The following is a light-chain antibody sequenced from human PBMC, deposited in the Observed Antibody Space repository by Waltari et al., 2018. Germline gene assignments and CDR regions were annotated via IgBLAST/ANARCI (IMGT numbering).Light chain of an antibody. CDR2: YDS. CDR1: HIGSKT. J-gene: IGLJ2*01. Sequence: SYVLTQPPSVSVAPGKTARITCGGRHIGSKTVNCYQQKPDKAPALVIYDDRQRPQKPGRTAVLVIYYDSNRPSGIPVRFSGSNSGNTAALTISRVEAGDEADYYCQVWESYGDHLVVFGGGTNLTVV. V-gene: IGLV3-21*01. CDR3: QVWESYGDHLVV.